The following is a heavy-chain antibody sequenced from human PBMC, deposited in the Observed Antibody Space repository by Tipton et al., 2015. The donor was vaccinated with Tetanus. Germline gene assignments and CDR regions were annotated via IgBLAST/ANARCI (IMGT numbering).Heavy chain of an antibody. CDR3: ATDYVDTRGSPFDI. CDR1: GYSSTKFA. Sequence: QSGPEVKKPGASVKVSCKASGYSSTKFAISWVRQAPGQGLEWVGWINAYNGNTNYAQKLQDRVTMITDTSTSTAYMDLRSLRSDDAAVYYCATDYVDTRGSPFDIWGQGTMVSVSS. J-gene: IGHJ3*02. V-gene: IGHV1-18*01. D-gene: IGHD3-16*01. CDR2: INAYNGNT.